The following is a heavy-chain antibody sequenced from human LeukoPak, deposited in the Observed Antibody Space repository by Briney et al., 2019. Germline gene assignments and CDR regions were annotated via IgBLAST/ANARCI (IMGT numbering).Heavy chain of an antibody. CDR1: GFTFSNYA. CDR2: ISGSDDST. V-gene: IGHV3-23*01. CDR3: TKAKYYHFDY. D-gene: IGHD3-16*01. Sequence: GGSLRLSCAASGFTFSNYAMSWVRQAPGKGLEWVSAISGSDDSTYYADSVWGRFTISRDVSKNTLFLQMNSLRAEDTALYYCTKAKYYHFDYWGQGTLVTVSS. J-gene: IGHJ4*02.